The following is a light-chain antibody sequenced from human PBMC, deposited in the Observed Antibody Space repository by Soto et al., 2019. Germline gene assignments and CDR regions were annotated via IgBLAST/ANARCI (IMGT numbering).Light chain of an antibody. CDR1: SSDFCTVNH. CDR2: DVT. J-gene: IGLJ2*01. CDR3: SSHASGSTLI. V-gene: IGLV2-14*03. Sequence: QSVLTQPASVSGSPGQSTTISCTGASSDFCTVNHICWYQQYPGKAPKLIIYDVTSRPSGVSNRFSASKSANTASPTISGLQAEDEADYYCSSHASGSTLIFGGGTKVTVL.